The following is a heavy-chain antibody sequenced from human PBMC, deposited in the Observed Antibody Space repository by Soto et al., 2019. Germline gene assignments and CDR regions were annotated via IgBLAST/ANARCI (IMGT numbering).Heavy chain of an antibody. D-gene: IGHD6-13*01. Sequence: ASVKVSCKASEYTFTSYAIHWLRQAPGQSLEWMGGIVPIYRTADYAQKFQGRVTITADESTRTVYLELSSLKSQDTALYYCARDFGAKRSSRWGQGSLVTVS. V-gene: IGHV1-69*13. J-gene: IGHJ4*02. CDR2: IVPIYRTA. CDR3: ARDFGAKRSSR. CDR1: EYTFTSYA.